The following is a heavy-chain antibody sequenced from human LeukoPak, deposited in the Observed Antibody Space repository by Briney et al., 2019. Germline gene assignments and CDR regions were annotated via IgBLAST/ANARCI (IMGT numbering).Heavy chain of an antibody. Sequence: GASVKVSCKASGYTFTGYYMHWVRQAPGQGLEWMGWINPNSGGTNYAQKFQGRVTMTRDTSNSTAYMELSRLRSDDTAVYYCARAYWNDGLADAFDIWGQGTMVTVSS. V-gene: IGHV1-2*02. CDR2: INPNSGGT. CDR1: GYTFTGYY. D-gene: IGHD1-1*01. CDR3: ARAYWNDGLADAFDI. J-gene: IGHJ3*02.